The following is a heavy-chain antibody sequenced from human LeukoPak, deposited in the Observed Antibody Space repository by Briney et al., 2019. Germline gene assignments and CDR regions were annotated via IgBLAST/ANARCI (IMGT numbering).Heavy chain of an antibody. D-gene: IGHD3-3*02. J-gene: IGHJ2*01. CDR2: LYSGSDT. Sequence: GGSLTLSCAASGFSVSLNYMNWVRQAPGKGLEWVSILYSGSDTYYADSVKGRFTISRDSSKYMLFLHMNSLRAEDTAVYYCTRVGDHFHWYLDLWARGTLVTVSS. CDR3: TRVGDHFHWYLDL. V-gene: IGHV3-53*01. CDR1: GFSVSLNY.